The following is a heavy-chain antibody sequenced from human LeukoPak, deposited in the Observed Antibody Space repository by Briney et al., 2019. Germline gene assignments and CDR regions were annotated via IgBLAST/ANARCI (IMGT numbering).Heavy chain of an antibody. CDR2: INPSGGST. Sequence: ASVKVSCKASGYTFTSYDINWVRQAPGQGLEWMGIINPSGGSTNYAQKFQGRVTMTRDTSTSTVYMELNSLRSEDTAVYYCARDLSSSWFFDYWGQGTLVTVSS. CDR3: ARDLSSSWFFDY. V-gene: IGHV1-46*01. D-gene: IGHD6-13*01. J-gene: IGHJ4*02. CDR1: GYTFTSYD.